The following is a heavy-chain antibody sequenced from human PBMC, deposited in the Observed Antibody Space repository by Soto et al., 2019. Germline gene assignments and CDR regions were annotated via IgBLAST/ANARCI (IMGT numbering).Heavy chain of an antibody. D-gene: IGHD3-3*01. CDR2: ISGSGGST. CDR1: GFTFSSYA. V-gene: IGHV3-23*01. J-gene: IGHJ6*02. CDR3: AKDLRGYDFWSGYPTYYYYYYGMDA. Sequence: GGSLRLSCAASGFTFSSYAMSWVRQAPGKGLEWVSAISGSGGSTYYADSVKGRFTISRDNSKNTLYLQMNSLRAEDTGVYYCAKDLRGYDFWSGYPTYYYYYYGMDAWGQGTTVTVSS.